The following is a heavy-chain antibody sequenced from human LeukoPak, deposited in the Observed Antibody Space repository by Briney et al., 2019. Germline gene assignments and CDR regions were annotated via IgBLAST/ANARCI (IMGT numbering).Heavy chain of an antibody. Sequence: ASVKVSCKASGYTFTSYGISWVRQAPGQGLEWMGWISAYNGNTNYAQKLQGRVTMTTDTSTSTAYMELRGLRSEDTAVYYCARIRDGYNDAYDIWGQGTMVTVSS. V-gene: IGHV1-18*01. CDR1: GYTFTSYG. D-gene: IGHD5-24*01. CDR3: ARIRDGYNDAYDI. J-gene: IGHJ3*02. CDR2: ISAYNGNT.